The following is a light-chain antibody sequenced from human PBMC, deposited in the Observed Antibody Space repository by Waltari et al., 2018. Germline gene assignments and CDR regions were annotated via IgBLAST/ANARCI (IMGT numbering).Light chain of an antibody. CDR3: QQYKSYKT. V-gene: IGKV1-5*03. Sequence: DIQMTQSPSTLSASVGDQVITSCRASQSITTSLAWYQQKPGKAPDVLIYGASNLESGVPSRFSGSGSGTEFTLTISSLQPDDFATYYCQQYKSYKTFGQGTRVEIK. J-gene: IGKJ1*01. CDR1: QSITTS. CDR2: GAS.